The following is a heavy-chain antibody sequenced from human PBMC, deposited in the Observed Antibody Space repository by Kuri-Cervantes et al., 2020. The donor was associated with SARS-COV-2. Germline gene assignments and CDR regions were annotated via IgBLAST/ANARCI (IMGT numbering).Heavy chain of an antibody. V-gene: IGHV4-59*02. CDR3: ARDLGGSNYGGGDY. CDR1: GDSVTSYH. D-gene: IGHD4-23*01. J-gene: IGHJ4*02. Sequence: ESLKISCTVSGDSVTSYHWSWIRQPAGKGLEWIGYIYYSGGTNYNPSLKSRVTISVDTSKNQFSLKLSSVTAADTAVYYCARDLGGSNYGGGDYWGQGTLVTVSS. CDR2: IYYSGGT.